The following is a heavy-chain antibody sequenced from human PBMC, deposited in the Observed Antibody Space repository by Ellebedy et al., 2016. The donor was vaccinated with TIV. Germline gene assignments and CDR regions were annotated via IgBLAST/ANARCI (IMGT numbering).Heavy chain of an antibody. D-gene: IGHD6-19*01. V-gene: IGHV4-4*07. CDR3: ASSVVGASDWYDY. CDR2: IYTSGST. Sequence: SETLSLTCTVSGGSISSYYWSWIRQPAGKGLEWIGRIYTSGSTNYNTSLKSRVTMSVDTSKNQFSLKVSAVTAADTAVYYCASSVVGASDWYDYWGQGTLVTVSS. J-gene: IGHJ4*02. CDR1: GGSISSYY.